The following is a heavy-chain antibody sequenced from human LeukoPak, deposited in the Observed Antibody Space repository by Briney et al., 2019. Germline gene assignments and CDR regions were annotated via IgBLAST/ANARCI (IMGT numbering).Heavy chain of an antibody. V-gene: IGHV3-23*01. CDR1: GFTFSSYA. CDR3: ATYSSSWYYLDY. CDR2: ISGDGNIT. Sequence: GGSLRLSCAVSGFTFSSYAMSWVRQAPGKGLEWVSGISGDGNITSYADSVKGRFTISRDNAKNTLYLQMDSLRAEDTAVYYCATYSSSWYYLDYWGQGTLVAVSS. J-gene: IGHJ4*02. D-gene: IGHD6-13*01.